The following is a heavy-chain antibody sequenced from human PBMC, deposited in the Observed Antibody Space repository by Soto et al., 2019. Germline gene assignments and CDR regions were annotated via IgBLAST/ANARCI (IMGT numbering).Heavy chain of an antibody. D-gene: IGHD1-7*01. CDR3: ARHLTELYYYYGMDV. J-gene: IGHJ6*02. V-gene: IGHV5-51*01. Sequence: PGESLKISCKGSGYSFTIYWIGWVRQMPGKGLEWMGIIYPGDSDTRYSPSFQGQVTISADKSISTAYLQWSSLKASDTAMYYCARHLTELYYYYGMDVWGQGTTVTVSS. CDR1: GYSFTIYW. CDR2: IYPGDSDT.